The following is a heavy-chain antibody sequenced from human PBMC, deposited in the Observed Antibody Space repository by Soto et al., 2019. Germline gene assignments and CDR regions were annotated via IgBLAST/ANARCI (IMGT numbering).Heavy chain of an antibody. Sequence: QVQLVESGGGVVQPGRSLRLSCAASGFTFRSYAMHWVRQAPGKGLEWVAVISYDGSNKYYADSVKGRFTISRDNSTNTLYLQMNRLRTEDTAVYYCASEDCSGRSCYYLDYWGQGPLVTVSS. CDR3: ASEDCSGRSCYYLDY. CDR2: ISYDGSNK. V-gene: IGHV3-30-3*01. J-gene: IGHJ4*02. D-gene: IGHD2-15*01. CDR1: GFTFRSYA.